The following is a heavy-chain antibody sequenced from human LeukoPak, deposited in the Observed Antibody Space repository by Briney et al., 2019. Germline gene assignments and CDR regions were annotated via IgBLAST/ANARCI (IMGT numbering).Heavy chain of an antibody. D-gene: IGHD3/OR15-3a*01. J-gene: IGHJ4*02. CDR1: GFTFSSYA. Sequence: GGSLRLSCAASGFTFSSYAMSWVHHAPGKGLEWVSAISGSGGSTYYADSVKGRFTISRDNSKNTLYLQMNSLRAEDTAVYYCAKDGRAHDYGDYWGQGTLVTVSS. CDR3: AKDGRAHDYGDY. CDR2: ISGSGGST. V-gene: IGHV3-23*01.